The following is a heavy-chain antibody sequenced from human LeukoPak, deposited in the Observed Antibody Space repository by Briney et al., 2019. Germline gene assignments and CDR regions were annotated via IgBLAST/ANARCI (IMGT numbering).Heavy chain of an antibody. CDR1: GFTFSSYG. D-gene: IGHD2-2*01. V-gene: IGHV3-30*02. J-gene: IGHJ1*01. CDR2: IRYDGSNK. Sequence: GGSLRLSCAASGFTFSSYGMHWVRQAPGKGLEWVAFIRYDGSNKYYADSVKGRFTISRDNAKNSLYLQMNSLRAEDTAVYYCASRGYCSSTSCYVEYFQHWGQGTLVTVSS. CDR3: ASRGYCSSTSCYVEYFQH.